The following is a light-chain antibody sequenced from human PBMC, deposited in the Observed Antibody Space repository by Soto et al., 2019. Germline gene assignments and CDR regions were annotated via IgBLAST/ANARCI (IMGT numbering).Light chain of an antibody. CDR3: QPTYNIPLT. CDR2: AAS. J-gene: IGKJ1*01. Sequence: DIQMTQSPSSLSASVGDRVTITCRASQNINTFLNWYQQKPGKAPKLLIYAASTLQSGVPSRFSGSGSGTEFTLTITSLQSEDFSNYYCQPTYNIPLTFGQGTKVPIK. V-gene: IGKV1-39*01. CDR1: QNINTF.